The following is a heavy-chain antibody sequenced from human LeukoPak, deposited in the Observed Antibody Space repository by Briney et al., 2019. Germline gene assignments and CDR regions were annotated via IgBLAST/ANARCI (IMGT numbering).Heavy chain of an antibody. Sequence: GGSLRLSCAASGFTFSSYGMHWVRQAPGKGLEWLAIASYDGSTRYYADSVKGRFTISRDNAENMLYLQMNSLRPDDSAVYYCAKDGHSTSWPIGHYYYYGMDVWGRGTTVIVSS. CDR1: GFTFSSYG. D-gene: IGHD6-13*01. V-gene: IGHV3-30*18. CDR3: AKDGHSTSWPIGHYYYYGMDV. J-gene: IGHJ6*02. CDR2: ASYDGSTR.